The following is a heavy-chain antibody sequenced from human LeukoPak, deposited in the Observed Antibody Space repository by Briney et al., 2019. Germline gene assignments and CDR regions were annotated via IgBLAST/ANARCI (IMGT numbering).Heavy chain of an antibody. D-gene: IGHD3-22*01. J-gene: IGHJ4*02. CDR2: IYHSGST. CDR3: ARFFPLGYDSSGYYEGVFDY. Sequence: SETLSLTCAVYGGSFSGYYWSWIRQPPGKGLEWIGSIYHSGSTYYNPSLKGRVTISVDTSKNQFSLKLSSVTAADTAVYYCARFFPLGYDSSGYYEGVFDYWGQGTLVTVSS. V-gene: IGHV4-34*01. CDR1: GGSFSGYY.